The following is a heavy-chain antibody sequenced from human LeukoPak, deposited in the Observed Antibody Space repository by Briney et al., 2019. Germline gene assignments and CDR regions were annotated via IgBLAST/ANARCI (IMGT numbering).Heavy chain of an antibody. V-gene: IGHV1-2*02. CDR2: INPNSGGT. CDR1: GYAFTGHY. CDR3: ARLNLPVSRVYYDE. Sequence: GASVKVSCKASGYAFTGHYMHWVRQAPGQGLEWMGWINPNSGGTNYAQKFQARVTMTRDTSISTAYMELSRLRSDDSAVYYCARLNLPVSRVYYDEWGQGTLVTVSS. J-gene: IGHJ4*02. D-gene: IGHD3-22*01.